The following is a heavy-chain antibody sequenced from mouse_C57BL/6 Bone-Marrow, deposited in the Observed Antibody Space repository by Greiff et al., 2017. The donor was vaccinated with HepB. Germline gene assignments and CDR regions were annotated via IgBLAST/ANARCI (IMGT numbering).Heavy chain of an antibody. D-gene: IGHD4-1*01. J-gene: IGHJ3*01. CDR2: ISDGGSYT. V-gene: IGHV5-4*01. Sequence: EVQRVESGGGLVKPGGSLKLSCAASGFTFSSYAMSWVRQTPEKRLEWVATISDGGSYTYYPDNVKGRFTISRDNAKNNLYLQMSHLKSEDTAMYYCAREGTGDAYWGQGTLVTVSA. CDR3: AREGTGDAY. CDR1: GFTFSSYA.